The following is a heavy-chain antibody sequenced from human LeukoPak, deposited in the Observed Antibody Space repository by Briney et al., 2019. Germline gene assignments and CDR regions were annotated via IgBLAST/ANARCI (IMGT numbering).Heavy chain of an antibody. V-gene: IGHV3-30*18. D-gene: IGHD2-21*01. CDR3: AKDIPADY. CDR1: GFTFANYG. CDR2: ISYDGSNK. Sequence: GGSLRLSCVASGFTFANYGMHWVRQAPGKGLEWVAVISYDGSNKCYADSVKGRFTISRDNSKNTLYLQMNSLRAEDTAVYYCAKDIPADYWGQGTLVTVSS. J-gene: IGHJ4*02.